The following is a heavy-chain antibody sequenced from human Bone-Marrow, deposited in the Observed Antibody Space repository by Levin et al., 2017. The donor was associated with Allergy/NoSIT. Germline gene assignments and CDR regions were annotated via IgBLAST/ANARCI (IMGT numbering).Heavy chain of an antibody. V-gene: IGHV5-51*01. D-gene: IGHD1-1*01. CDR2: IYPGDSDT. Sequence: NRGESLKISCKGSGYSFTSYWIGWVRQMPGKGLEWMGIIYPGDSDTRYSPSFQGQVTISADKSISTAYLQWSSLKASDTAMYYCARCSHGTPGTTEYYYYYYMDVWGKGTTVTVSS. CDR3: ARCSHGTPGTTEYYYYYYMDV. CDR1: GYSFTSYW. J-gene: IGHJ6*03.